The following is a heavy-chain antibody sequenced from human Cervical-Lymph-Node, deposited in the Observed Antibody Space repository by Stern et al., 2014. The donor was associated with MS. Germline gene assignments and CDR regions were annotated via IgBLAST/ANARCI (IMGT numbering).Heavy chain of an antibody. CDR1: GFTFSSYW. CDR3: ARQYQLLYQH. V-gene: IGHV3-74*01. CDR2: INREGSST. Sequence: EVQLVESGGGLVQPGGSLRLSCAASGFTFSSYWMHWVRQAPGKGLVCVSRINREGSSTSYADSVKGRFTISRDNAKNTLYLQMNSLRAEDTAVYYCARQYQLLYQHWGQGTLVTVSS. D-gene: IGHD2-2*02. J-gene: IGHJ1*01.